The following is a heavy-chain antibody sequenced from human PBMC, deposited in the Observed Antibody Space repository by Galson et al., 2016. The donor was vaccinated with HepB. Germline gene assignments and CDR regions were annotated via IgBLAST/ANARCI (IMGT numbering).Heavy chain of an antibody. CDR1: GFSLSTPGVG. CDR2: IYWDNGK. V-gene: IGHV2-5*02. Sequence: PALVKPTQTLTLTCTFSGFSLSTPGVGVGWVRQPPGKALEWLANIYWDNGKRYNPSLRSRINLNKDTSKNEVVLTLANMDPAATATYFCAHSRPDVLRFNWFDPWGQGTLVTVSS. D-gene: IGHD3-3*01. J-gene: IGHJ5*02. CDR3: AHSRPDVLRFNWFDP.